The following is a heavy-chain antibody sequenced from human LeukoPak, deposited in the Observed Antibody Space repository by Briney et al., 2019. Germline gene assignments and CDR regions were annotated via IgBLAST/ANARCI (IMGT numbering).Heavy chain of an antibody. J-gene: IGHJ4*02. CDR3: ARGPLRVGTDY. V-gene: IGHV4-59*01. CDR1: GGSINNYY. Sequence: SETLSLTCTVSGGSINNYYWSWIRQSPGKGLEWTGYIYYRGSSNYNPSLKSRITMSVDTSKNQFSLKLNSVTAADTAVYYCARGPLRVGTDYWGQGTLVTVSS. CDR2: IYYRGSS. D-gene: IGHD2-15*01.